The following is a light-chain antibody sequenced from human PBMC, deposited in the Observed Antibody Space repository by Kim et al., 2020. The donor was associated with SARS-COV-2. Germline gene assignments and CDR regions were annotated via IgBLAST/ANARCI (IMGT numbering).Light chain of an antibody. J-gene: IGKJ2*01. CDR2: KAS. V-gene: IGKV1-5*03. CDR1: QSISSW. Sequence: DMQMTQSPSTLSASVGDRVTITCRASQSISSWLAWYQQKQGKAPKLLIYKASSLESGVPSRFSGSGSGTEFTLTISSLQPDDFATYYCQQYNGLFGQGTKLEI. CDR3: QQYNGL.